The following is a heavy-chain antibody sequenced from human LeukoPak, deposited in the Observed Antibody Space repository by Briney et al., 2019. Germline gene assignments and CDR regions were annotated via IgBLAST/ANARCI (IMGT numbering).Heavy chain of an antibody. D-gene: IGHD3-9*01. CDR2: IWYDGSSE. CDR1: GFTFSSFD. Sequence: GGSLRLSCAASGFTFSSFDIHWVRQAPGKGLEWVTLIWYDGSSEYYVDSVKGRFTISRDNSKNTLYLQINSLKAEDTAVYYCARDSYDILTGYYSGPDYWGQGTLVTVSS. J-gene: IGHJ4*02. V-gene: IGHV3-33*01. CDR3: ARDSYDILTGYYSGPDY.